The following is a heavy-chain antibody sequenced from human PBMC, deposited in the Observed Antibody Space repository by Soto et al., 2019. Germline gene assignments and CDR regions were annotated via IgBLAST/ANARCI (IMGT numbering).Heavy chain of an antibody. CDR2: IYWNDDK. V-gene: IGHV2-5*01. Sequence: SGPTMVNPTQTLTLTCAFSGFSLSTSGVGVGWISQPPGKALEWLALIYWNDDKRYSPSLKSRLTITKDTSKNQVVLTMTNMDPVDTATYYCAHSDIAAAGSWFDPWGQGTLVTVSS. CDR1: GFSLSTSGVG. CDR3: AHSDIAAAGSWFDP. D-gene: IGHD6-13*01. J-gene: IGHJ5*02.